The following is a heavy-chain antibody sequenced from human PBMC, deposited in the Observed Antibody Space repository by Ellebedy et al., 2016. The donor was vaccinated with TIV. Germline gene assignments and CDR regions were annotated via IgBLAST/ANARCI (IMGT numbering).Heavy chain of an antibody. D-gene: IGHD3-22*01. V-gene: IGHV3-30-3*01. CDR3: ARDIGKVVVDGTPDALDI. CDR1: EVSVSDHA. Sequence: GESLKISXAASEVSVSDHAIHWVRLAPGKGLEWVAFISYHGIITVYADSAKGRFTISRDNSKNTVFLQMNSLRVDDTAVYYCARDIGKVVVDGTPDALDIWGQGTMVTVSP. CDR2: ISYHGIIT. J-gene: IGHJ3*02.